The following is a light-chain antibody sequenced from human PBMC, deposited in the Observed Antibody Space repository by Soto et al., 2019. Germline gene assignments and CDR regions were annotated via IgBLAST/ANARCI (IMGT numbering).Light chain of an antibody. Sequence: IVMTQSPATLSVSPGDRGTLSCRASQSVIDNLAWYQQKPGQAPRLLISGASTRATGIPARFSGSGSGTDFTLTIDNLEPEDFAVYYCQQRSNWPPITFGQGTRLEIK. CDR3: QQRSNWPPIT. CDR2: GAS. V-gene: IGKV3-11*01. CDR1: QSVIDN. J-gene: IGKJ5*01.